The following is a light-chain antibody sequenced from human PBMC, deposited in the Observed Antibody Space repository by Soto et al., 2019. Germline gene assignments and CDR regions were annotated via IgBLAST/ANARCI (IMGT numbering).Light chain of an antibody. CDR2: GAS. V-gene: IGKV3-20*01. CDR1: QSVSSSY. CDR3: QQYGSLRIT. J-gene: IGKJ5*01. Sequence: EIVLSQSPGTLSLSPGERATLSCRASQSVSSSYLAWYQQKPGQAPRLLIYGASSRATGIPDRFSGSGFGTDFTLTISRLEPEDFAVYYCQQYGSLRITFGQGTRLEIK.